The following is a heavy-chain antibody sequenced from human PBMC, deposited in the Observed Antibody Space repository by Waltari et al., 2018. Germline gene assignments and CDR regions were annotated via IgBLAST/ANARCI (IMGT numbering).Heavy chain of an antibody. CDR2: ISAYNGNT. CDR1: GYTFTSYG. V-gene: IGHV1-18*01. CDR3: ARDNYYDSSGYYFGY. Sequence: QVQLVQSGAEVKKPGASVKVSCKASGYTFTSYGISWVRKAPGQGLEWMGWISAYNGNTNYAQKLQGRVTMTTDTSTSTAYMELRSLRSDDTAVYYCARDNYYDSSGYYFGYWGQGTLVTVSS. D-gene: IGHD3-22*01. J-gene: IGHJ4*02.